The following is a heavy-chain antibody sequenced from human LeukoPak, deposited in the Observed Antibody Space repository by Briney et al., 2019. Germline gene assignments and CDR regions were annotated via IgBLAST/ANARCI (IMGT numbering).Heavy chain of an antibody. J-gene: IGHJ4*02. CDR3: ARAGYDYVWGSYRYLDY. CDR1: GYTFTGYY. Sequence: ASVKVSCKASGYTFTGYYMHWVRQAPGQGLEWMGWINPNSGGTNYAQKFQGRVTMTRDTSISTAYMELRRLRSDDTAVYYCARAGYDYVWGSYRYLDYWGQGTLVTVSS. CDR2: INPNSGGT. V-gene: IGHV1-2*02. D-gene: IGHD3-16*02.